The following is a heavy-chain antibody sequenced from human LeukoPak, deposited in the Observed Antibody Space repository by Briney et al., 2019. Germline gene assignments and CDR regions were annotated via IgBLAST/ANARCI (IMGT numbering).Heavy chain of an antibody. V-gene: IGHV4-4*07. Sequence: ETLSLTCTVSGGSISSYYWSWIRQPAGKGLEWIGRIYTSGSTNYNPSLKSQVTMSVDTSKNQFSLKLSSVTAADTAVYYCARDVDYYDSSGYRANWFDPWGQGTLVTVSS. CDR3: ARDVDYYDSSGYRANWFDP. J-gene: IGHJ5*02. CDR1: GGSISSYY. D-gene: IGHD3-22*01. CDR2: IYTSGST.